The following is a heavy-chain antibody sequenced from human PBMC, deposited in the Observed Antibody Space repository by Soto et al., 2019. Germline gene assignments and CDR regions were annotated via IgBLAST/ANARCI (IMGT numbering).Heavy chain of an antibody. CDR3: VRTQGFSYDSNGYYNDY. CDR2: TYPDDSDT. D-gene: IGHD3-22*01. Sequence: GESLKISCKGSGYSFRSYWIGWVRQSPGKGLEWMGITYPDDSDTKYSPSFQGQVTISADKSINTAYLEWSSLEASDTAMYYCVRTQGFSYDSNGYYNDYWGQGTLVTVSS. V-gene: IGHV5-51*01. J-gene: IGHJ4*02. CDR1: GYSFRSYW.